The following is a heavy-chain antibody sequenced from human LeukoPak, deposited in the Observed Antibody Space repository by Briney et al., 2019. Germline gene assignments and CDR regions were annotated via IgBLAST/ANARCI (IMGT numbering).Heavy chain of an antibody. CDR2: ISSSSSYI. CDR1: GFTFSSYS. Sequence: GGSLRLSCAASGFTFSSYSMNWVRQAPGKGLEWVSSISSSSSYIYYADSVKGRFTISRDNAKNSLYLQMNSLRAEDTAVYYCARDERAVAVRNYWGQGTLVTVSS. D-gene: IGHD6-19*01. CDR3: ARDERAVAVRNY. V-gene: IGHV3-21*01. J-gene: IGHJ4*02.